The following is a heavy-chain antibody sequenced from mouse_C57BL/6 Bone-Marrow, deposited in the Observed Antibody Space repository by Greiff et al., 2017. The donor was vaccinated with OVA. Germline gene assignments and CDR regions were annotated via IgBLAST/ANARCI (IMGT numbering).Heavy chain of an antibody. V-gene: IGHV1-19*01. J-gene: IGHJ2*01. CDR2: INPYNGGT. Sequence: EVQLQQSGPVLVKPGASVKMSCKASGYTFTDYYMNWVKQSHGKSLEWIGVINPYNGGTSYNQKFKGKATLTVDKSSSTAYMELNSLTSEDSAVYYCARRRSITTVFDYWGQGTTLTVSS. CDR3: ARRRSITTVFDY. D-gene: IGHD1-1*01. CDR1: GYTFTDYY.